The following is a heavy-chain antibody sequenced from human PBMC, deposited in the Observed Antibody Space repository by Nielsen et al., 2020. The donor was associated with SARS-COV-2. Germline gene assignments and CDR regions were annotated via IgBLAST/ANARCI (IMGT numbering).Heavy chain of an antibody. V-gene: IGHV3-48*03. D-gene: IGHD6-19*01. CDR3: ARDPVSSGWPYYYYYGMDV. Sequence: WIRQPPGKGLEWVSAISSSGSTIYYADSVKGRFTISRDNAKNSLYLQMNSLRAEDTAVYYCARDPVSSGWPYYYYYGMDVWGQGTTVTVSS. J-gene: IGHJ6*02. CDR2: ISSSGSTI.